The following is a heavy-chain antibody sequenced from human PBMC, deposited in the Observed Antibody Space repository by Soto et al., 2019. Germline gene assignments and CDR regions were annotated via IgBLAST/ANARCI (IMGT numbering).Heavy chain of an antibody. CDR3: ARAAADKGSDP. V-gene: IGHV3-23*01. CDR2: VSGSGSST. Sequence: EVQLLESGGGLVQPGGSLRLSCAASGFSFSSYAMIWVRQAPGKGLEWVSGVSGSGSSTNYADPVKGRFTISRDNSKNTLYLQMNSLRAEDTAVYYCARAAADKGSDPWGQGTLVTVSS. D-gene: IGHD6-13*01. CDR1: GFSFSSYA. J-gene: IGHJ5*02.